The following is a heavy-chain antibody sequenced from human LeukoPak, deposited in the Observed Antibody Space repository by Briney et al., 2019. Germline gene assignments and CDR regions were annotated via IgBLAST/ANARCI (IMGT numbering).Heavy chain of an antibody. D-gene: IGHD6-25*01. Sequence: GGCLRLSCVASGFSFYNYRMTWVRQAPGEGLEWVAHIKQDGSEKQYVDSVKGRFAISRDNAKKSLYLQINTLRAEDTAVYYCVRGPHIAATSYWGQGTLVTVSS. CDR1: GFSFYNYR. V-gene: IGHV3-7*03. CDR3: VRGPHIAATSY. J-gene: IGHJ4*01. CDR2: IKQDGSEK.